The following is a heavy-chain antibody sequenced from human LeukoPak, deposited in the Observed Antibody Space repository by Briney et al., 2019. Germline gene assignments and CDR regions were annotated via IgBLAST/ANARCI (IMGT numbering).Heavy chain of an antibody. J-gene: IGHJ4*02. Sequence: GGSLRLSCAASGFTFSSYSMNWVRQAPGRGLEWVSSISSSSSYIYYADSVKGRFTISRDNAKNSLYLQMNSLRAEDTAVYYCARLLVGYSSSQTYFDYWGQGTLVTVSS. CDR2: ISSSSSYI. CDR3: ARLLVGYSSSQTYFDY. V-gene: IGHV3-21*01. CDR1: GFTFSSYS. D-gene: IGHD6-13*01.